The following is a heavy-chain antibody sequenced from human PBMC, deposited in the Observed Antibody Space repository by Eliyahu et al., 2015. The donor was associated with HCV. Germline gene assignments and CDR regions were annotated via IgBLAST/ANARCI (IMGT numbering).Heavy chain of an antibody. Sequence: QVQLQESGPGLVKPSQTLSLTCTVSGGSITSGAYYXXWXRHHPGKGLEWIGXIYNSGNTNYNASLKXRLTMSVDTSKNQFSLRLSSVTAADTAVYYCARDPYSGYHDNYYGMDVWGRGTTVIVSS. J-gene: IGHJ6*02. CDR2: IYNSGNT. V-gene: IGHV4-31*03. D-gene: IGHD5-12*01. CDR3: ARDPYSGYHDNYYGMDV. CDR1: GGSITSGAYY.